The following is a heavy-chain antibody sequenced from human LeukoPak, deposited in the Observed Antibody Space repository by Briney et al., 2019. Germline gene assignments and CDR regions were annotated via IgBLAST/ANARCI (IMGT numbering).Heavy chain of an antibody. D-gene: IGHD2-15*01. Sequence: ASVKVSCKASGDTFSSYAISWVRQAPGQGLEWMGWINPDSGGTNYAQKCQGRVTMTRDTSISTAYMDLSRLRSDDTAVYYCARDLRCSGGSCTPPYVDYWGQGTLVTVSS. CDR3: ARDLRCSGGSCTPPYVDY. J-gene: IGHJ4*02. CDR1: GDTFSSYA. CDR2: INPDSGGT. V-gene: IGHV1-2*02.